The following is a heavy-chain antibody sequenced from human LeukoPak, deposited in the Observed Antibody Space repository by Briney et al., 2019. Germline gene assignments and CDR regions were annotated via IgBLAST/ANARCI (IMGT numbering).Heavy chain of an antibody. CDR3: AKGWRPAAAYNWFDP. V-gene: IGHV3-30*02. CDR1: GFTFSSYG. Sequence: GGSLRLSCAASGFTFSSYGMHWVRQAPGKGLEWVAFIRYDGSNKYYADSVKGRFTISRDNSKNTLYLQMNSLRAEDTAVYYCAKGWRPAAAYNWFDPWGQGTLVTVSS. J-gene: IGHJ5*02. CDR2: IRYDGSNK. D-gene: IGHD6-13*01.